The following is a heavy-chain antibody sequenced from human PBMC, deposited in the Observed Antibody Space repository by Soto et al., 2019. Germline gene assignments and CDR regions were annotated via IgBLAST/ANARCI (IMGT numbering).Heavy chain of an antibody. V-gene: IGHV1-18*01. D-gene: IGHD3-22*01. CDR1: GYTFTSYG. Sequence: ASVKVSCEASGYTFTSYGISWVRQAPGQGLEWMGWISAYNGNTNYAQKLQGRVTMTTDTSTSTAYMELRSLRSDDTAVYYCARENYDSSGYYYTNDAFDIWGQGTMVTVSS. CDR2: ISAYNGNT. J-gene: IGHJ3*02. CDR3: ARENYDSSGYYYTNDAFDI.